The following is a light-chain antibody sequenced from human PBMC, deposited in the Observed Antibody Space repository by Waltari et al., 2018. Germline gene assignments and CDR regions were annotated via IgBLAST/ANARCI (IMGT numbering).Light chain of an antibody. CDR2: AVS. CDR3: CSYAGRYSHVV. CDR1: SNDVGSDNY. Sequence: QSALTQPRSVSGSPGQSVTISCTGTSNDVGSDNYVSWYQQHPGKAPKLMIYAVSERPSGVPDRFSGSKSGNTASLTISGLLPEDEADYFCCSYAGRYSHVVFGGGTKLTVL. V-gene: IGLV2-11*01. J-gene: IGLJ3*02.